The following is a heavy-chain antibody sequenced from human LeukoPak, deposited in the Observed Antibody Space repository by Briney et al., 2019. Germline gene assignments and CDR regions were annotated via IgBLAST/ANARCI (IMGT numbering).Heavy chain of an antibody. D-gene: IGHD2-15*01. CDR3: PRDRARYCSGGSCYQDSYYYYMDV. CDR1: GFTFSSYW. V-gene: IGHV3-7*01. J-gene: IGHJ6*03. Sequence: GGSLRLSCAASGFTFSSYWMSWVRQAPGKGLEWVANIKQDGSEKYYVDSVKGRFTISRDNAKNSLYLQMNSLRAEDTAVYYCPRDRARYCSGGSCYQDSYYYYMDVWGKGTTVTVSS. CDR2: IKQDGSEK.